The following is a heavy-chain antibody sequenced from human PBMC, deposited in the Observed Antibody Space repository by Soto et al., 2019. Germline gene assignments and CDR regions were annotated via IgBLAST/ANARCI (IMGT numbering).Heavy chain of an antibody. CDR3: ATDRGYGYVWGSYRHKNWFDP. Sequence: GASVKVSCKVSGYTLTELSMHWVRQAPGKGLEWMGGFDPEDGETIYAQKFQGRVTMTEDTSTDTAYMELSSLRSEDTAVYYCATDRGYGYVWGSYRHKNWFDPWGQGTLVTVSS. CDR1: GYTLTELS. CDR2: FDPEDGET. J-gene: IGHJ5*02. V-gene: IGHV1-24*01. D-gene: IGHD3-16*02.